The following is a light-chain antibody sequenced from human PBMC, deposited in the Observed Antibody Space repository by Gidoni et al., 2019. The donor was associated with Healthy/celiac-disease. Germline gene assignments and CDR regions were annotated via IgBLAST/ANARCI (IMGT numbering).Light chain of an antibody. V-gene: IGLV3-1*01. J-gene: IGLJ1*01. CDR2: QDS. CDR1: KLGDKY. Sequence: SYELPQPPSVSVSPGQTASITCSGDKLGDKYACWYQQKPGQSPVLVIYQDSKRPSGIPERFSGTNAGNTATRTISGTQAMDEADYYCQAWDSSTAVFGTGTKVTVL. CDR3: QAWDSSTAV.